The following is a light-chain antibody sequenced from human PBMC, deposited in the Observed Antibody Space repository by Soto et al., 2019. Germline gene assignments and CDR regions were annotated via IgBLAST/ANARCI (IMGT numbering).Light chain of an antibody. Sequence: QSALTQPASVSGSPRQSITISCTGSSSDVGGYTYVAWYQQHPGKAPKLMIYHVNKRPSGVPDRFSGSESGNTASLTISGLQAEDEAEYVCSSYAGSYTYVLATVTKLTVL. CDR2: HVN. CDR3: SSYAGSYTYV. CDR1: SSDVGGYTY. V-gene: IGLV2-11*01. J-gene: IGLJ1*01.